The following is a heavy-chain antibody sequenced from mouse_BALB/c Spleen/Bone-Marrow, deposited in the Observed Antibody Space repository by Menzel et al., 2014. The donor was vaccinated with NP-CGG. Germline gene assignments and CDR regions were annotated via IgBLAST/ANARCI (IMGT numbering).Heavy chain of an antibody. CDR2: ILPGSGST. CDR1: GYTFSSYW. Sequence: VQLQQSGAELMKPGASVKISCKATGYTFSSYWIEWVKQRPGHGLEWTGEILPGSGSTNYNEKFKGKATFTAYTSSNTAYMQLSSLTSEDSAVYYCAREDGLWYFDVWGAGTTVTVSS. V-gene: IGHV1-9*01. CDR3: AREDGLWYFDV. J-gene: IGHJ1*01. D-gene: IGHD1-1*01.